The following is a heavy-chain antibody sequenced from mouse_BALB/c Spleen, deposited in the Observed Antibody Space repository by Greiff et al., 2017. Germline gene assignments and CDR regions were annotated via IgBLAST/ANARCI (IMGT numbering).Heavy chain of an antibody. J-gene: IGHJ4*01. CDR1: GYAFTNYL. Sequence: VQLQQSGAELVRPGTSVKVSCKASGYAFTNYLIEWVKQRPGQGLEWIGVINPGSGGTNYNEKFKGKATLTADKSSSTAYMQLSSLTSDDSAVYFCARGGRYYAMDYWGQGTSVTVSS. CDR2: INPGSGGT. V-gene: IGHV1-54*03. CDR3: ARGGRYYAMDY.